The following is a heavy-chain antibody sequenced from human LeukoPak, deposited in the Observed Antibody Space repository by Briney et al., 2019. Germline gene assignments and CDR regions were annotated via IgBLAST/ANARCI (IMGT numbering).Heavy chain of an antibody. D-gene: IGHD4-17*01. CDR2: IPYDGSNK. Sequence: PGGSLRLSCAASGFTFSSYGMHWVRQAPGKGLEWVAVIPYDGSNKYYADSVKGRFTISRDNSKNTLYLQMNSLRAEDTAVYYCAKEGGHYGDQNTPYDMDVWGQGTTVTVSS. V-gene: IGHV3-30*18. CDR3: AKEGGHYGDQNTPYDMDV. CDR1: GFTFSSYG. J-gene: IGHJ6*02.